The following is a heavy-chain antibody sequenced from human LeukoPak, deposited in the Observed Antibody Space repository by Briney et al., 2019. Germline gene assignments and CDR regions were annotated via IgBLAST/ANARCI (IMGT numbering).Heavy chain of an antibody. CDR2: ISYDGSNK. CDR1: GFTFSSYA. Sequence: GRSLRLSCAASGFTFSSYAMHWVRQAPGKGLERVAVISYDGSNKYYADSVKGRFTISRDNSKNTLYLQINSLRAEDTAVYYCARDRVVVPAAYYYYYGMDVWGQGTTVTVSS. J-gene: IGHJ6*02. D-gene: IGHD2-2*01. V-gene: IGHV3-30-3*01. CDR3: ARDRVVVPAAYYYYYGMDV.